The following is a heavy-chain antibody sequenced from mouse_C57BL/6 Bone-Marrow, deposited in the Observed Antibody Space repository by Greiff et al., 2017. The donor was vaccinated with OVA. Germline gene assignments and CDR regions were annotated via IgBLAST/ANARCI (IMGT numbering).Heavy chain of an antibody. CDR1: GYSITSGYY. J-gene: IGHJ3*01. Sequence: EVKLVESGPGLVKPSQSLSLTCSVTGYSITSGYYWNWIRQFPGNKLEWMGYISYDGSNNYNPSLKNRISITRDTSKNQFFLKLNSVTTEDTATYYCARDKTAQATGFAYWGQGTLVTVSA. CDR3: ARDKTAQATGFAY. CDR2: ISYDGSN. D-gene: IGHD3-2*02. V-gene: IGHV3-6*01.